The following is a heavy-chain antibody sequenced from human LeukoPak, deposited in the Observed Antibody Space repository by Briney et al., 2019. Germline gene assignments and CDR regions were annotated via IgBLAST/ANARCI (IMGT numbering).Heavy chain of an antibody. CDR1: GFTFNNYW. Sequence: LSGGSLRLSCAASGFTFNNYWMSWVRQAPGKGLEWVANIKQDGSEKYYVDSVKGRFTISRDNAKNSLYLQMNSLRAEDTAVYYRATLGATSRFDCWGQGALVTVSA. D-gene: IGHD1-26*01. V-gene: IGHV3-7*01. J-gene: IGHJ4*02. CDR2: IKQDGSEK. CDR3: ATLGATSRFDC.